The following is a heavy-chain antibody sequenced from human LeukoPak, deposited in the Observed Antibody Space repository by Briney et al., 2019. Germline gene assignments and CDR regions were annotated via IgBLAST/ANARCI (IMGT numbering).Heavy chain of an antibody. CDR1: GYTLTELS. CDR2: FDPEGGET. CDR3: ATSEYSSSLDPFDY. D-gene: IGHD6-6*01. V-gene: IGHV1-24*01. Sequence: EASVKVSCKVSGYTLTELSMHWVRQAPGKGLEWMGGFDPEGGETIYAQKFQGRVTMTEDTSTDTAYMELSSLRSEDTAVYYCATSEYSSSLDPFDYWGQGTLVTVSS. J-gene: IGHJ4*02.